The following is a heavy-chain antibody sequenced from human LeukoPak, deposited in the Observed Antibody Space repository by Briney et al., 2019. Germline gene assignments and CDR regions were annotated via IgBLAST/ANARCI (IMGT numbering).Heavy chain of an antibody. J-gene: IGHJ4*02. CDR3: ARRRDGYFDY. CDR2: IYHSGST. D-gene: IGHD5-24*01. Sequence: PSETLSLTCAVSGYSISSGYYWGWIRQPPGKGLEWIGSIYHSGSTYYNPSLKSRVTISVDTSKNQFPLKLSSVTAADTAVYYCARRRDGYFDYWGQGTLVTVSS. V-gene: IGHV4-38-2*01. CDR1: GYSISSGYY.